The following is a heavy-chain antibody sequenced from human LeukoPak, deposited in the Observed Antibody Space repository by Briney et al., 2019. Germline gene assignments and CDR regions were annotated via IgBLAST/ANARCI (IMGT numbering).Heavy chain of an antibody. CDR2: IKQDGSEK. D-gene: IGHD3-22*01. J-gene: IGHJ4*02. CDR1: GFTFSSYW. V-gene: IGHV3-7*03. Sequence: GSLRLSCAASGFTFSSYWMNWVRQAPGKGLEWVANIKQDGSEKYYVDSVKGRFTISRDNAKNTLYLQMNSLRAEDTAVYYCAKGRDSLYYYDSSGFDPYFDYWGQGTLVTVSS. CDR3: AKGRDSLYYYDSSGFDPYFDY.